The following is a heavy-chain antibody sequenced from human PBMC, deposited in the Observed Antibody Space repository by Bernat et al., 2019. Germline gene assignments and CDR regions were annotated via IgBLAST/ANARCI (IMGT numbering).Heavy chain of an antibody. J-gene: IGHJ4*02. CDR2: IYWDDDK. CDR1: GFSLSTSGVG. V-gene: IGHV2-5*02. Sequence: LVKPTQTLTLTCTFSGFSLSTSGVGVGWIRQPPGKALEWLALIYWDDDKRYSPSLKSRLTITKDTSKNQVVLTMTNMDPVDTATYYCAHSRLLRYFDWLPKSYYFDYWGQGTLVTVSS. CDR3: AHSRLLRYFDWLPKSYYFDY. D-gene: IGHD3-9*01.